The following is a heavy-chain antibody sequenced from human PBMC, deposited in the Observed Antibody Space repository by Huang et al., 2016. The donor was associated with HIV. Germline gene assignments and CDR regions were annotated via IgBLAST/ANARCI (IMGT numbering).Heavy chain of an antibody. J-gene: IGHJ4*02. CDR3: ARKFGRDFDY. V-gene: IGHV1-18*01. D-gene: IGHD3-16*01. Sequence: QVKLVQSGAEVKKPGASVKVSCKTSGYTFSGYAITWVRQAPGQGLEWMGWVSPYNGDTNYVQHLQGRVTMTTDMSTTTAYMELRSLTSDDTAIYYCARKFGRDFDYWGQGTLVTVSS. CDR1: GYTFSGYA. CDR2: VSPYNGDT.